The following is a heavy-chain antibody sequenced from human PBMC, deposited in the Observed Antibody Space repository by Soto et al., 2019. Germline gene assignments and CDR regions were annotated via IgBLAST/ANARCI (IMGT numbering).Heavy chain of an antibody. J-gene: IGHJ4*02. CDR3: AVGEPLHY. CDR2: VWYDGSHK. D-gene: IGHD3-10*01. V-gene: IGHV3-33*01. Sequence: PGGSLRLSCAASGFTFTNYGMHWVRQAPGKGLEWVAIVWYDGSHKYYADSVKGRFTISRDNSGNTVTLQMNSLRAEDTAVYYCAVGEPLHYGGQGTLVTVSS. CDR1: GFTFTNYG.